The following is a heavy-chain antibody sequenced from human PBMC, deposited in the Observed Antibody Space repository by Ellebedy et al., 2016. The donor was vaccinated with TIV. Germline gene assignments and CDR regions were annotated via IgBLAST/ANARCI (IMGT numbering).Heavy chain of an antibody. CDR1: GASVSDGLDC. Sequence: LRLSCAVSGASVSDGLDCWSWIRQPPGKGLQWIGYIYHTGSKYYNPSLKSRVTMSLDKSKNQFSLNLNSVTAADTAVYFCARGGWTSDWFDPWGQGTLVTVSS. CDR3: ARGGWTSDWFDP. V-gene: IGHV4-30-2*01. CDR2: IYHTGSK. D-gene: IGHD3/OR15-3a*01. J-gene: IGHJ5*02.